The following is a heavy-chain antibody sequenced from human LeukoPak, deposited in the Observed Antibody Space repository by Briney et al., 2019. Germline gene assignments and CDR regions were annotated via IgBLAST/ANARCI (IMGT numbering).Heavy chain of an antibody. Sequence: PSETLSLTCAVYGGSFSGYYWSWIRQPPGKGLEWIGEINHSGSTNYNPSLKSRVTISVDTSKNQFSLKLSSATAADTAVYYCATEYSSGLTFDYWGQGTLVTVSS. J-gene: IGHJ4*02. D-gene: IGHD6-19*01. CDR3: ATEYSSGLTFDY. CDR2: INHSGST. CDR1: GGSFSGYY. V-gene: IGHV4-34*01.